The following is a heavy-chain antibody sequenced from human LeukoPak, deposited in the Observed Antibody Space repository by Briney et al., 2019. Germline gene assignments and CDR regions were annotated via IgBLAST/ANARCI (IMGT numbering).Heavy chain of an antibody. CDR3: ARKSGYCSSTSCYEFDY. CDR2: IIPIFGTA. D-gene: IGHD2-2*01. V-gene: IGHV1-69*01. CDR1: GGTFSSYA. J-gene: IGHJ4*02. Sequence: SVKVSCKASGGTFSSYAISWVRQAPGQGLEWMGGIIPIFGTANYAQKFQGRVTITADESTSTAYMELSSLRSEDTAVYYCARKSGYCSSTSCYEFDYWGQGTLVTVSS.